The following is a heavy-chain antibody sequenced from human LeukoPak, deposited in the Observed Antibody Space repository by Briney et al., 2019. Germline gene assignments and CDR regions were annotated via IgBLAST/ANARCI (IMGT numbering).Heavy chain of an antibody. V-gene: IGHV1-69*13. CDR3: ARDPYCSSTSCYISRY. J-gene: IGHJ4*02. D-gene: IGHD2-2*02. CDR1: GGTFSSYA. CDR2: IIPFFGTA. Sequence: SVKVSCKASGGTFSSYAISLVRQAPGQGLEWMGGIIPFFGTANYAQKFQGRVTITADESTSTAYMELSRLRSEDTAVYYCARDPYCSSTSCYISRYWGQETLVTVSS.